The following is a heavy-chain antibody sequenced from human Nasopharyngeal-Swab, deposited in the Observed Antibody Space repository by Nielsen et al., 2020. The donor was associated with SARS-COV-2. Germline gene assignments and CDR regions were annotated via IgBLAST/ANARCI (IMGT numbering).Heavy chain of an antibody. D-gene: IGHD2-2*01. Sequence: ASVQVSCKASGYTFNNYYIHWVRQAPAQGLEWMGMINPGSGGTNYAQKFQGRVTMTRDTSTSTVFMDLSSLRSEDTAVYYCARRGRCSGSSCDMDVWGQGTTVTVSS. CDR2: INPGSGGT. CDR1: GYTFNNYY. J-gene: IGHJ6*02. CDR3: ARRGRCSGSSCDMDV. V-gene: IGHV1-46*02.